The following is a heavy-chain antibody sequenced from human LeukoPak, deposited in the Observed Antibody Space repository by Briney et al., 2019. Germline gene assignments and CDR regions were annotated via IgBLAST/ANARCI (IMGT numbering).Heavy chain of an antibody. CDR2: INPNSGGT. CDR1: GYTFTGYY. V-gene: IGHV1-2*06. CDR3: ARTSRGSYPTTDY. Sequence: GASVKVSCKASGYTFTGYYMHWVRQAPGQGLEWMGRINPNSGGTSYAQKFQGRVTMTRDTSISTAYMELSRLRSDDSAVYYCARTSRGSYPTTDYWGQGTLVTVSS. D-gene: IGHD1-26*01. J-gene: IGHJ4*02.